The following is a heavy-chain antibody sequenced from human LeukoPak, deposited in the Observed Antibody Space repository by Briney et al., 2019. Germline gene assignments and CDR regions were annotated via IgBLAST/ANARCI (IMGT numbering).Heavy chain of an antibody. CDR1: GFTFSTYA. D-gene: IGHD4-17*01. CDR3: ARSGDYAEGFDS. CDR2: ITSSSNLI. Sequence: RPGGSLRLSCAASGFTFSTYAMNWVRQAPGKGLDWVSCITSSSNLIYYEDSVKGRFSMSRDNAKNSLYLQMNSLRAEDTAVYYCARSGDYAEGFDSWGQGTLVTVSS. V-gene: IGHV3-21*01. J-gene: IGHJ4*02.